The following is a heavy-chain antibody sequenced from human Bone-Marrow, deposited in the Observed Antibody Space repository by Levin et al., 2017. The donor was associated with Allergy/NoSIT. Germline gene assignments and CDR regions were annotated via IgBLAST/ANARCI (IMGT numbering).Heavy chain of an antibody. D-gene: IGHD1-26*01. Sequence: GESLKISCAASGFTFSNYWMSWVRQAPGKGLEWVANTRHDGSEKYYVDSVKGRFTISRDNAKNSLYLQMNSLRVEDTAVYYCAATNWFDPWGQGTLVTVSS. J-gene: IGHJ5*02. CDR3: AATNWFDP. V-gene: IGHV3-7*01. CDR2: TRHDGSEK. CDR1: GFTFSNYW.